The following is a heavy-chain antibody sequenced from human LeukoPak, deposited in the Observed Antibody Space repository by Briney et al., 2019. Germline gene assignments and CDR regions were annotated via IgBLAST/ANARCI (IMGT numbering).Heavy chain of an antibody. CDR1: GFTFSSYG. Sequence: GGSLRLSCAASGFTFSSYGMHWVRQAPGKGLEWVAFIRYDGSNKYYADSVKGRFTISRDNSKNTLYLQMNSLRAEDTAVYYCARAIVGATTRAFDIWGQGTMVTVSS. J-gene: IGHJ3*02. D-gene: IGHD1-26*01. CDR3: ARAIVGATTRAFDI. V-gene: IGHV3-30*02. CDR2: IRYDGSNK.